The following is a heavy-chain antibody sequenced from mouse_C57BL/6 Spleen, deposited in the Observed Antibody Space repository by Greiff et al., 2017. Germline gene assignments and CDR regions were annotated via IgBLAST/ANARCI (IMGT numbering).Heavy chain of an antibody. CDR3: TGLGEAWFAY. J-gene: IGHJ3*01. CDR1: GYTFTDYE. D-gene: IGHD3-3*01. CDR2: IDPETGGT. Sequence: QVQLKQSGAELVRPGASVTLSCKASGYTFTDYEMHWVKQTPVHGLEWIGAIDPETGGTAYNQKFKGKAILTADKSSSTAYMELRSLTSEDSAVYYCTGLGEAWFAYWGQGTLVTVSA. V-gene: IGHV1-15*01.